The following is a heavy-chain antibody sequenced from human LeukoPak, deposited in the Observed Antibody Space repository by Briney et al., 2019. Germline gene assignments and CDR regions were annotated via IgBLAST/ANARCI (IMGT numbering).Heavy chain of an antibody. CDR1: GGAFSSYA. CDR2: IIPIFGTA. CDR3: ARAGVGGYSYGVYGMDV. Sequence: ASVKVSCKASGGAFSSYAISWVRQAPGQGLEWMGGIIPIFGTANYAQKFQGRVTITADESTSTAYMELSSLRSEDTAVYYCARAGVGGYSYGVYGMDVWGQGTTVTVPS. J-gene: IGHJ6*02. V-gene: IGHV1-69*13. D-gene: IGHD5-18*01.